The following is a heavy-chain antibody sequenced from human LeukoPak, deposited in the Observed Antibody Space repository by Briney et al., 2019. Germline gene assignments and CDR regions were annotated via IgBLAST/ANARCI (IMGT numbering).Heavy chain of an antibody. Sequence: GEFLKISRKGFGYSFTYYWIGWVRQMSGKGLGLMGIIYPGDSDTRYSPSFQGQVTISADKSISTAYLQWSSLSASDTAMYYCARCGEMATISSCYFDYWGQGTLVTVSS. J-gene: IGHJ4*02. CDR2: IYPGDSDT. D-gene: IGHD5-24*01. V-gene: IGHV5-51*01. CDR1: GYSFTYYW. CDR3: ARCGEMATISSCYFDY.